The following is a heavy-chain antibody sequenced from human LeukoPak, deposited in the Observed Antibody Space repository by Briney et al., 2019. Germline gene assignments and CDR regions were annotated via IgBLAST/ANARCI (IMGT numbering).Heavy chain of an antibody. CDR1: GGSISSYY. J-gene: IGHJ4*02. CDR2: IYYSGST. D-gene: IGHD3-22*01. V-gene: IGHV4-59*08. Sequence: SETLSLTCTASGGSISSYYWGWIRQPPGKGLEWIGYIYYSGSTNYNPSLKSRVTISVDTSKNQFSLKLSSVTAADTAVYYCARLDSSNYWGQGTLVTVSS. CDR3: ARLDSSNY.